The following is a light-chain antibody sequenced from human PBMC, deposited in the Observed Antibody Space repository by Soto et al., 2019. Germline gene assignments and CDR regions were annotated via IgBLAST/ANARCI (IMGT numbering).Light chain of an antibody. CDR3: QQYNNPKT. CDR1: QTINSN. J-gene: IGKJ1*01. CDR2: GAS. Sequence: VMTQSPATLSVSPGERVTLSCRASQTINSNLAWYQQKPGQAPRLLIYGASTRATGIPARFSGSGSGTDFTLTISSLQSEDSAVYYCQQYNNPKTFGQGTKVEIK. V-gene: IGKV3-15*01.